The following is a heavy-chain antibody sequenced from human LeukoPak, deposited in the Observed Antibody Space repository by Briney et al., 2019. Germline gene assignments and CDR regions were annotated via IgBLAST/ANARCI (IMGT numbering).Heavy chain of an antibody. V-gene: IGHV4-31*03. CDR2: IYYSGST. Sequence: PSETLSLTCTVSGGSISSGGYYWSWIRQHPGKGLEWIGYIYYSGSTYYNPSLKSRVTISVDTSKNQFSLKLSSVTAADTAVYYCARYDFWSGYPVGSYYYYGMDVWGQGTTVTVSS. D-gene: IGHD3-3*01. J-gene: IGHJ6*02. CDR3: ARYDFWSGYPVGSYYYYGMDV. CDR1: GGSISSGGYY.